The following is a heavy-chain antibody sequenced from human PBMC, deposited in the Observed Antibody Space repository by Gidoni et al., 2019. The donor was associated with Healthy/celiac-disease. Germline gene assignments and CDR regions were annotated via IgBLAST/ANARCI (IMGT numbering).Heavy chain of an antibody. CDR3: AKDGISYDYGDPYFDY. CDR2: ISWNSGSI. D-gene: IGHD4-17*01. CDR1: GFTFDAYA. Sequence: EVQLVESGGGLVQPGRSLRLSCAASGFTFDAYAMHWVRQAPGKGLEWVSGISWNSGSIGYADSVKGRFTISRDNAKNSLYLQMNSLRAEDTALYYCAKDGISYDYGDPYFDYWGQGTLVTVSS. J-gene: IGHJ4*02. V-gene: IGHV3-9*01.